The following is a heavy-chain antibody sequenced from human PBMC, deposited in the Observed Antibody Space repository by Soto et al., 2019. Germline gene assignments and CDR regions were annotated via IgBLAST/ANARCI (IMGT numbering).Heavy chain of an antibody. D-gene: IGHD3-9*01. J-gene: IGHJ4*02. Sequence: ASVKVSCKASGYTFTSYPVHWVRQAPGQRLDLMGWINTGNGYTKYSQKFQGRVSITRDTSASTTYMQLTSLRSDDTALYYCARLSNDIFIVEGHFDYWGQGTLVTVSS. CDR2: INTGNGYT. CDR1: GYTFTSYP. V-gene: IGHV1-3*04. CDR3: ARLSNDIFIVEGHFDY.